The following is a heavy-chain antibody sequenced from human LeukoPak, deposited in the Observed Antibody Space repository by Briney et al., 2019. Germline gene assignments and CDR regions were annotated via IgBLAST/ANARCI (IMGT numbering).Heavy chain of an antibody. CDR1: GFTFSSYG. D-gene: IGHD3-10*01. V-gene: IGHV3-33*01. CDR2: IWYDGGNK. CDR3: ARALIKENWFDP. Sequence: GGSLRLSCAASGFTFSSYGMHWVRQAPGKGLEWVAVIWYDGGNKYYADSVKGRFTISRDNSKNTLYLQMNSLRAEDTAVYYWARALIKENWFDPWGQGTLVTVSS. J-gene: IGHJ5*02.